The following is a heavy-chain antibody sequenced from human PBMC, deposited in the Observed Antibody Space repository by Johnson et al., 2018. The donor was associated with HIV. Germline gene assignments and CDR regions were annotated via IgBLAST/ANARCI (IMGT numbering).Heavy chain of an antibody. CDR3: ARESTLGAFDI. CDR2: IGTAGDT. CDR1: GFTFSSYD. D-gene: IGHD2/OR15-2a*01. Sequence: VQLVESGGGVVQPGKSLRLSCTASGFTFSSYDMHWVRQATGKGLEWVSAIGTAGDTYYPGSVKGRFTISRENAKNSLYLQMNSLRAGDTAVYYCARESTLGAFDIWGQGTMVTVSS. J-gene: IGHJ3*02. V-gene: IGHV3-13*01.